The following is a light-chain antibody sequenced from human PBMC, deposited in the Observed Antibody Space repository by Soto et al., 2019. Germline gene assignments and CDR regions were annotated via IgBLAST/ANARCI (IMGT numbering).Light chain of an antibody. V-gene: IGKV3-20*01. CDR3: QQFGGSPMYT. J-gene: IGKJ2*01. Sequence: EIVMTQSPGTLSLSPGERATLSCRASQSVSSSYLAWYQQKPGQAPRLLIHEASTRATGIPDRFSGSGSGRDFTLIISRLEPEDSAVYYCQQFGGSPMYTFGQGAKREIK. CDR2: EAS. CDR1: QSVSSSY.